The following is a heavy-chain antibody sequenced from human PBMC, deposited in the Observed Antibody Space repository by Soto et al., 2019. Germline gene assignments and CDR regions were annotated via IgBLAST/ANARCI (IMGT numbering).Heavy chain of an antibody. V-gene: IGHV3-23*01. CDR3: AREFYGSGSFVRPGVGLDY. J-gene: IGHJ4*02. D-gene: IGHD3-10*01. CDR1: GFIFSNYA. Sequence: GGSLRLSCAASGFIFSNYAMSWVRQAPGKGPEWVSSISGSGVNTFYADSVKGRFTISRDNSKNMLYLQMSSLRAEDTAVYYCAREFYGSGSFVRPGVGLDYWGQGTLVTVSS. CDR2: ISGSGVNT.